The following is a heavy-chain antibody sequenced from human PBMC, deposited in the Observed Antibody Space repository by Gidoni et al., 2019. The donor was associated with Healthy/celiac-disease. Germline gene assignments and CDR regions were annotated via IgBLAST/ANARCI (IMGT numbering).Heavy chain of an antibody. CDR2: ISGSGGST. J-gene: IGHJ4*02. CDR3: AKDPKSGSYYSCFDY. V-gene: IGHV3-23*01. CDR1: GFTFSSYA. Sequence: EVPLLESGGGLVQPGGSLRLSCAASGFTFSSYAMRWVRQAPGKGLEWVSAISGSGGSTYYADSVKGRFTISRDNSKNTLYLQMNSLRAEDTAVYYCAKDPKSGSYYSCFDYWGQGTLVTVSS. D-gene: IGHD1-26*01.